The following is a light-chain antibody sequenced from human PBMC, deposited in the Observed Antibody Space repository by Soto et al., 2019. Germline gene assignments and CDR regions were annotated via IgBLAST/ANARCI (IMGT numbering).Light chain of an antibody. CDR1: SSDVGGYYY. Sequence: QSVLTQPRSVSGSPGQSVTISCTGTSSDVGGYYYVSWYQQHPGKAPKLMFYDVSKRPSGVPDRFSGSKSGNTASLTISGLQAEDEADYYCCSYAGNYTWVFGRGTQLTVL. J-gene: IGLJ3*02. CDR2: DVS. CDR3: CSYAGNYTWV. V-gene: IGLV2-11*01.